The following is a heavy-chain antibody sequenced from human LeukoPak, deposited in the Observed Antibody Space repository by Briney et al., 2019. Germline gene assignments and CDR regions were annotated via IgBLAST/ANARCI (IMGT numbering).Heavy chain of an antibody. V-gene: IGHV3-7*05. Sequence: GGSLRLSRVASGFTFSSYWMSWARQAPGEGLEWVANIKQDGSEKYYVDSMKGRFTISRDNAKNSLYLQMNSLRAEDTAVYYCARDDRYTSWNWGQGTLVTVSS. CDR2: IKQDGSEK. J-gene: IGHJ4*02. CDR3: ARDDRYTSWN. D-gene: IGHD5-18*01. CDR1: GFTFSSYW.